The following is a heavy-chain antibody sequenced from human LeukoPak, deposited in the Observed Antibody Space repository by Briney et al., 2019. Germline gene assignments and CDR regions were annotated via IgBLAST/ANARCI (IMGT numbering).Heavy chain of an antibody. Sequence: SETLSLTCAVSDYSITNGRYWGWIRQSPGKGLEFIGNIFYSGTTYYNPSLKSRVTISVDTSKNEFSLKLTAVTAADTAIYYCARFDFWSGFDSWGQGSRVTVSS. CDR3: ARFDFWSGFDS. CDR2: IFYSGTT. J-gene: IGHJ4*02. V-gene: IGHV4-38-2*01. D-gene: IGHD3-3*01. CDR1: DYSITNGRY.